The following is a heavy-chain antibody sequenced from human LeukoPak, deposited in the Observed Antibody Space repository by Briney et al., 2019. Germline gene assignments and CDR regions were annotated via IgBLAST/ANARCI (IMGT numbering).Heavy chain of an antibody. Sequence: ETLSLTCTVSGGSIRSSSYYWGWIRQPPGKGLEWVSVIYSGDNTYYADSVKGRFTISRDNSKNTLYLQMNSLRAEDTAVYYCAGDGIAVAGRWAGFDYWGQGTLVTVSS. J-gene: IGHJ4*02. CDR3: AGDGIAVAGRWAGFDY. CDR1: GGSIRSSSYY. V-gene: IGHV3-53*01. CDR2: IYSGDNT. D-gene: IGHD6-19*01.